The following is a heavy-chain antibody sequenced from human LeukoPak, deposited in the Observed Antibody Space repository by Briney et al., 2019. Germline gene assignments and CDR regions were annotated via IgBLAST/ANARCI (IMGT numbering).Heavy chain of an antibody. CDR1: GFTFSSYA. D-gene: IGHD3-9*01. Sequence: GGSLRLSCAASGFTFSSYAMSWVRRAPGKGLEWVSAISGSGGSTYYADSVKGRFTISRDNSKNTLYLQMNSLRAEDTAVYYCAKGSYYDILTGYYLDYWGQGTLVTVSS. CDR3: AKGSYYDILTGYYLDY. CDR2: ISGSGGST. V-gene: IGHV3-23*01. J-gene: IGHJ4*02.